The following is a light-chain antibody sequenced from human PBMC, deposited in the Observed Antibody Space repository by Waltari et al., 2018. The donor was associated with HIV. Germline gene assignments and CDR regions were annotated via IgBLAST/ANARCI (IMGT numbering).Light chain of an antibody. CDR1: KSINNN. CDR3: QQYNNWPGIT. V-gene: IGKV3-15*01. J-gene: IGKJ3*01. Sequence: EILMTQSPAPLSVSPGERATLSCRASKSINNNLAWYQQKPGQAPRLLIYGASTGATGVPARFSGSGSGTEFTLTISSLQSEDFAVYYCQQYNNWPGITFGPGTKVDIK. CDR2: GAS.